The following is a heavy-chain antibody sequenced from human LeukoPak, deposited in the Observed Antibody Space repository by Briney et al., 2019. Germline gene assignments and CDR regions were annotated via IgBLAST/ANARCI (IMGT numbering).Heavy chain of an antibody. V-gene: IGHV1-69*04. D-gene: IGHD2-15*01. CDR1: GGTFSSYA. J-gene: IGHJ4*02. CDR2: IIPILGIA. CDR3: ATPAYCSGGSCYDVFYFDY. Sequence: SVKVSCKAPGGTFSSYAISWVRQAPGQGLEWMGRIIPILGIANYAQKFQGRVTITADKSTSTAYMELSSLRSEDTAVYYCATPAYCSGGSCYDVFYFDYWGQGTLVTVSS.